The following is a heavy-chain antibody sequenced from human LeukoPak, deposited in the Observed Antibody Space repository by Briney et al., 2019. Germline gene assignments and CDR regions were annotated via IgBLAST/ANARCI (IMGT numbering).Heavy chain of an antibody. CDR2: DSYDGSNK. D-gene: IGHD6-13*01. J-gene: IGHJ4*02. CDR1: GFTFSTSG. CDR3: AKDRTSSWSVDY. V-gene: IGHV3-30*18. Sequence: GGSLRLSCAASGFTFSTSGMHWVRQAPGKGLEWVAVDSYDGSNKCYADSVKGRFTISRDNSKNTLYLQMNTLRAEDAAVYYCAKDRTSSWSVDYWGQGTLVTVSS.